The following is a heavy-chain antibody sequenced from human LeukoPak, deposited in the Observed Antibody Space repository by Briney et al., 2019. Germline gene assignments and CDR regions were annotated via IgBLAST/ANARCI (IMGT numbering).Heavy chain of an antibody. D-gene: IGHD6-6*01. CDR2: IWYDGSNK. Sequence: PGGSLRLSCAAFGFTFSSYGMHWVRQAPGKGLEWVAVIWYDGSNKYYADSVKGRFTISRDNSKNTLYLQMNSLRAEDTAVYYCARDDSSSSCFDPWGQGTLVTVSS. V-gene: IGHV3-33*01. CDR3: ARDDSSSSCFDP. CDR1: GFTFSSYG. J-gene: IGHJ5*02.